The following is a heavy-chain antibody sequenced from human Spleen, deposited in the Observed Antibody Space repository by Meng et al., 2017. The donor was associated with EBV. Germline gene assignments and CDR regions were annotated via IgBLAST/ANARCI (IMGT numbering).Heavy chain of an antibody. J-gene: IGHJ4*02. V-gene: IGHV1-8*02. D-gene: IGHD6-19*01. CDR1: GYTFSNDD. Sequence: LVQYTGEVRDPGALVEVSCKASGYTFSNDDVSGVRHATGQGLEWMGWMNPNSGDTGFAQKFQGRVTMTRDTSISTAYMELSSLRSEDTAVYYCARGFSSGWSLDWGQGTLVTVSS. CDR3: ARGFSSGWSLD. CDR2: MNPNSGDT.